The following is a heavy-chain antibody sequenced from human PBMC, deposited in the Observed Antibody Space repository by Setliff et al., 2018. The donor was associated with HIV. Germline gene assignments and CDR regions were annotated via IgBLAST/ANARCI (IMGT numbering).Heavy chain of an antibody. D-gene: IGHD6-19*01. J-gene: IGHJ4*02. CDR3: ASMERGSGFSNRNYFDY. Sequence: SETLSLTCSVSGASISSYYWSWIRQPPGKGLEWIGYVDYNGKTYSNPSLKSRVSISLDTSKNQFSLKLSSVTAADTAVYYCASMERGSGFSNRNYFDYWGQGTLVTVSS. CDR2: VDYNGKT. CDR1: GASISSYY. V-gene: IGHV4-59*01.